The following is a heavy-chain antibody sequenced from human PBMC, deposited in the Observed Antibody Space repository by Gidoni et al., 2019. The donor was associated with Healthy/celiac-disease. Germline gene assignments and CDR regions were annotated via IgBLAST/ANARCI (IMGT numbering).Heavy chain of an antibody. Sequence: EVQLLESGGGLVQPGGSLRLSCAASGFPFSSYAMSWVRQAPGKGLEWVSAISGSGGSTYYADSVKGRFTISRDNSKNTLYLQMNSLRAEDTAVYYCAGKRKSTAMVQPWGQGTLVTVSS. CDR3: AGKRKSTAMVQP. D-gene: IGHD5-18*01. V-gene: IGHV3-23*01. CDR1: GFPFSSYA. CDR2: ISGSGGST. J-gene: IGHJ5*02.